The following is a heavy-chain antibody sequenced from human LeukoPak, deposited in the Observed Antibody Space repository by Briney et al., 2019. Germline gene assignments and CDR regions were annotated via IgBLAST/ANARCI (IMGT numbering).Heavy chain of an antibody. D-gene: IGHD6-19*01. V-gene: IGHV4-34*01. Sequence: SETLSLTCAVYGGSFSGYYWSWIRQPPGKGLEWIGEINHSGSTNYNPSLKSRVTISVDTSKNQFSLKLSSVTAADTAVYYCARAQGAGPYNWFDPWGQGTLVTVSS. J-gene: IGHJ5*02. CDR2: INHSGST. CDR3: ARAQGAGPYNWFDP. CDR1: GGSFSGYY.